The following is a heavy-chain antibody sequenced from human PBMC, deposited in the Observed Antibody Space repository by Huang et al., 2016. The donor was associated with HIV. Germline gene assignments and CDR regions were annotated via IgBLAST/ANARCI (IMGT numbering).Heavy chain of an antibody. CDR2: ISYDGRNK. CDR3: AKDRRAYYYGSGIEY. D-gene: IGHD3-10*01. Sequence: QVQLVESGGGMVEPGRSMRVSCAASGFSFSGSGMHWVRQAAGKGLEWVAVISYDGRNKFYADSVKGRFTISRDNSKNTVYLQMNSLRAGDTAVYYCAKDRRAYYYGSGIEYWGQGARVTVSS. V-gene: IGHV3-30*18. J-gene: IGHJ4*02. CDR1: GFSFSGSG.